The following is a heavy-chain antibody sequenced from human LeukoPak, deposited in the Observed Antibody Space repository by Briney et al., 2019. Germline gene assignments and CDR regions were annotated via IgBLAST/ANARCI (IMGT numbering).Heavy chain of an antibody. CDR2: ITGSGGST. CDR3: AELGITMVGGV. Sequence: GGSLRLSCAASGFTFSNYGLSWVRQAPGKGLEWVSGITGSGGSTYYADSVKGRFTISRDNAKNSLYLQMNSLRAEDTAVYYCAELGITMVGGVWGKGTTVTISS. D-gene: IGHD3-10*02. J-gene: IGHJ6*04. V-gene: IGHV3-23*01. CDR1: GFTFSNYG.